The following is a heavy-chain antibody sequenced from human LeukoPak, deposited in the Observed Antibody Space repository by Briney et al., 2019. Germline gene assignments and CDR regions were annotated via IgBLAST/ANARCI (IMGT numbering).Heavy chain of an antibody. V-gene: IGHV1-2*02. CDR2: INPNSGGT. CDR1: GYTFTGYY. D-gene: IGHD1-26*01. Sequence: SVKVSCKASGYTFTGYYMHWVRQAPGQGLEWMGWINPNSGGTNYAQKFQGRVTMIRDTSISTAYMELSRLRSDDTAVYYCAREWVVGATHYYFDYWGQGTLVTVSS. CDR3: AREWVVGATHYYFDY. J-gene: IGHJ4*02.